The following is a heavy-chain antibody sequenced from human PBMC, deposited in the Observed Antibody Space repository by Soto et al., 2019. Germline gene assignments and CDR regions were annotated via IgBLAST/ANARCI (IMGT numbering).Heavy chain of an antibody. CDR3: ARDGSMRYFDC. CDR1: GFTFRTYA. J-gene: IGHJ4*02. Sequence: EVQLVESGGGLVQPGGSLRLSCAASGFTFRTYAMHWVRQAPGKGLEYVSAISSNGESTYYANSVKGRFTISRDNSKNTLYLQMGSLRVEDMAVYYCARDGSMRYFDCWGQGTLVTVSS. CDR2: ISSNGEST. V-gene: IGHV3-64*01.